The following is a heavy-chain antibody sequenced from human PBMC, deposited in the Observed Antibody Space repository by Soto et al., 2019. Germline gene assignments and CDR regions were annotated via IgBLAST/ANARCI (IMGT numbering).Heavy chain of an antibody. CDR1: GFTFSSYW. Sequence: GGSLRLSCAASGFTFSSYWMHWVRQAPGEGLVWVSRINSDGSSTSYADSVKGRFTISRDNAKNTLYLQMNSLRAEDTAVYYCLRTCWVGEAAAREDYWGRGTLVPGSS. V-gene: IGHV3-74*01. CDR2: INSDGSST. CDR3: LRTCWVGEAAAREDY. J-gene: IGHJ4*02. D-gene: IGHD2-15*01.